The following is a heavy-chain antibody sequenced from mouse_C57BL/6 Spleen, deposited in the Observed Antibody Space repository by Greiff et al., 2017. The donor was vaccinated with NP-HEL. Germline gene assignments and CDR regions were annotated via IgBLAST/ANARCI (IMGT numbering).Heavy chain of an antibody. V-gene: IGHV1-74*01. D-gene: IGHD1-1*01. Sequence: VQLQQPGAELVKPGASVKVSCKASGYTFTSYWMHWVKQRPGQGLEWIGRIHPSDSDTNYKQKFKGKATLTVDKSSSTAYMQLSSLTSEDSAVYSCESNYGSSYWYFGVWGTGTTVTVSS. CDR2: IHPSDSDT. CDR1: GYTFTSYW. J-gene: IGHJ1*03. CDR3: ESNYGSSYWYFGV.